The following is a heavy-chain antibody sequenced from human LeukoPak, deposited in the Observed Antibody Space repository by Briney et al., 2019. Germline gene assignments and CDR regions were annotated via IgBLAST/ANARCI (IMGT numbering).Heavy chain of an antibody. D-gene: IGHD6-19*01. CDR2: FDPEDGEA. V-gene: IGHV1-24*01. J-gene: IGHJ4*02. CDR3: VTDIRSGWRNY. Sequence: ASVKVSCKVSGYSLTEVSTHWVRQAPGKGLEWMGGFDPEDGEAIYAQKVQGRLTMTEDTSIDTAFIELRSLKSEDTAIYYSVTDIRSGWRNYWGQGTLITVSS. CDR1: GYSLTEVS.